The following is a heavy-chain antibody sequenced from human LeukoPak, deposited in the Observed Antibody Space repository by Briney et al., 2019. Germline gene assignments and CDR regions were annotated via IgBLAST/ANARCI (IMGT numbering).Heavy chain of an antibody. CDR2: INHSGST. D-gene: IGHD5-24*01. J-gene: IGHJ4*02. CDR3: ARAKMATNISDFDY. CDR1: GGSFSGYY. V-gene: IGHV4-34*01. Sequence: PSETLSLTCAVYGGSFSGYYWSWIRQPPGKGLEWIGEINHSGSTNYNPSLKSRVTISVDTSKNQFSLKLSSVTAADTAVYYCARAKMATNISDFDYWGQGTLVTASS.